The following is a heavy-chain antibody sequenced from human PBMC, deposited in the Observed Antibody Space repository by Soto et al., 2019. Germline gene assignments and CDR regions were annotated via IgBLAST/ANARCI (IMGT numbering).Heavy chain of an antibody. V-gene: IGHV3-21*01. CDR3: VNVGTPNKYPGIAAAGTMVAY. CDR1: GFAFNNYG. D-gene: IGHD6-13*01. J-gene: IGHJ4*02. CDR2: ISTRDYT. Sequence: GESLSLSCTVSGFAFNNYGISWVRQAPGKGLEWVSSISTRDYTYYSDSVTGRVTISRDNTKNSVSLQMNTLRAEDTAVYYCVNVGTPNKYPGIAAAGTMVAYWGQGTLVTVSS.